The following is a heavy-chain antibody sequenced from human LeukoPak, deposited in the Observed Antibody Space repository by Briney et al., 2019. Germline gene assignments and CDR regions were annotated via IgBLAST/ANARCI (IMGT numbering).Heavy chain of an antibody. J-gene: IGHJ4*02. Sequence: AGGSLRLSCAASGFTFSSYSMNWVRQAPGKGLEWVAYITLSRTTIYYADSVKGRFTISRDNAKNSLSLQMNSLRDEDTAVYYCARETPDSSSWTAFDFWGQGTLVTVSS. D-gene: IGHD6-13*01. CDR1: GFTFSSYS. V-gene: IGHV3-48*02. CDR3: ARETPDSSSWTAFDF. CDR2: ITLSRTTI.